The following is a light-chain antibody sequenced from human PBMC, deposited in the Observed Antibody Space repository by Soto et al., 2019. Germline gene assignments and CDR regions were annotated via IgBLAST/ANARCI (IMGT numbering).Light chain of an antibody. Sequence: DIVLTQSPGTLSLSPGERATLSCRASQSVSSSYLAWYQQKPGQAPRLLIYGASGRDTGIPDRFSGSGSGTDFTLTISRLEPEDVAVYYCQQNGSSPLFTFGPGTKVDIK. V-gene: IGKV3-20*01. CDR2: GAS. J-gene: IGKJ3*01. CDR1: QSVSSSY. CDR3: QQNGSSPLFT.